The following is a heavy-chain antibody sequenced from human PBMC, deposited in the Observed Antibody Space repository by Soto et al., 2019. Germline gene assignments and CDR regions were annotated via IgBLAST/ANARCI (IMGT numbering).Heavy chain of an antibody. J-gene: IGHJ5*02. CDR1: GFTFSYYY. CDR3: ARDRTIFGVVTPFDP. V-gene: IGHV3-33*08. D-gene: IGHD3-3*01. CDR2: IWYDGSNK. Sequence: PGGSLRLSCAASGFTFSYYYMSGVRQAPGKGLEWVAAIWYDGSNKYYADSVKGRFTISRDNSKNTLYLQMNSLRAEDTAVYYSARDRTIFGVVTPFDPWGQGTLVTVSS.